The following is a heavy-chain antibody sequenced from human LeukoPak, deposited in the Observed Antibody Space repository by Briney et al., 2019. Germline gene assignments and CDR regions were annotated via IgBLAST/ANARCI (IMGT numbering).Heavy chain of an antibody. D-gene: IGHD3-3*01. CDR3: ASLFSYGMDV. CDR1: GFTFSSYG. CDR2: ISYDGSNK. J-gene: IGHJ6*02. Sequence: RRSLRLSCAASGFTFSSYGMHWVRQAPGKGLEWVAVISYDGSNKYYADSVKGRFTISRDNSKNTLYLQMSSLRAEDTAVYYCASLFSYGMDVWGQGTTVTVSS. V-gene: IGHV3-30*03.